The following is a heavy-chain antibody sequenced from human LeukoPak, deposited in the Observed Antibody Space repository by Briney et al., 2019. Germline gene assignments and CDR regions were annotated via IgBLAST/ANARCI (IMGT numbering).Heavy chain of an antibody. CDR1: GFTFSSYA. V-gene: IGHV3-7*01. D-gene: IGHD2-15*01. CDR2: IRQDGSDK. Sequence: GGSLRLSCAASGFTFSSYAMSWVRQAPEKGPEWLANIRQDGSDKQYVDSVKGRFTISRDNAKNSLYLQMNSLSAEDTAVYYCARHSRGSPIDDWGQGTLVTVSS. CDR3: ARHSRGSPIDD. J-gene: IGHJ4*02.